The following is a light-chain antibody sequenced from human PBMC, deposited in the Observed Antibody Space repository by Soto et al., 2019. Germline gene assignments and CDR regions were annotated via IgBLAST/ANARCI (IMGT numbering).Light chain of an antibody. CDR2: GAS. V-gene: IGKV3-20*01. CDR3: RQYGRSLEFA. Sequence: VMTQSPATLSVSPGERATLSCRASQTVSSNFLAWYQEKPGQGPRLLIYGASTRATGIPDRFSGSGSGTDFTLTISRLDPEDFAVYYCRQYGRSLEFAVGGGTKVDIK. CDR1: QTVSSNF. J-gene: IGKJ4*01.